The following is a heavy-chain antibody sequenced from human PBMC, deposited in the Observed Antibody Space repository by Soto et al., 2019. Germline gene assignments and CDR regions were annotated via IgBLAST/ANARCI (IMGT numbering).Heavy chain of an antibody. V-gene: IGHV4-31*03. CDR3: ARVSSYVYFDY. CDR1: GGSISSGGYY. CDR2: IYYSGST. J-gene: IGHJ4*02. Sequence: QVQLQDSGPGLVKPSQTLSLPCTVSGGSISSGGYYWSWIRQHPGKGLEWIGYIYYSGSTYYNPSLKSRVTIAVDTSKNQFSLKLSSVTAADTAVYYCARVSSYVYFDYWGQGTLVTVSS. D-gene: IGHD6-13*01.